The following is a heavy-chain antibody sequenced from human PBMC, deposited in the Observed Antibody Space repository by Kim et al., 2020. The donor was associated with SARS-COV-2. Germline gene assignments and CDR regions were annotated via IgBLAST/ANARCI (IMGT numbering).Heavy chain of an antibody. V-gene: IGHV4-31*03. Sequence: SETLSLTCTVSGGSISSGGYYWSWIRQHPGKGLEWIGYIYYSGSTYYNPSLKSRVTISVDTSKNQFSLKLSSVTAADTAVYYCARVDCYSSSWYRFDPWGQGTLVTVSS. J-gene: IGHJ5*02. CDR3: ARVDCYSSSWYRFDP. CDR1: GGSISSGGYY. CDR2: IYYSGST. D-gene: IGHD6-13*01.